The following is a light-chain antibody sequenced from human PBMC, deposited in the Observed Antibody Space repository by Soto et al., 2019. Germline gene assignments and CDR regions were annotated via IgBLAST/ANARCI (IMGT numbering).Light chain of an antibody. J-gene: IGKJ1*01. V-gene: IGKV3-20*01. CDR2: GAS. CDR3: QQYGSSPRT. Sequence: EIVLTQSPGTLSLSPGERATLPCRASQSVSGRYLAWYQQKPGQAPRLLIYGASSRAPGIPDRLSGSGSGTDLTLTISRLEPEDFAVYYCQQYGSSPRTFGQGTKVEIK. CDR1: QSVSGRY.